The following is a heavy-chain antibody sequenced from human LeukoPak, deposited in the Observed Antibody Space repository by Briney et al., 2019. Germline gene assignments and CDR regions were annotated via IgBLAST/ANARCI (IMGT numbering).Heavy chain of an antibody. D-gene: IGHD2/OR15-2a*01. CDR3: ARGEAVIPDGMDV. Sequence: PGESLRLSCAASGFTFSSYAMHWVRQAPGKGLEWVAVISYDGSNKYYADSVEGRFTISRDNSKNTLYLQMNSLRAEDTAVYYCARGEAVIPDGMDVWGQGTTVTVSS. J-gene: IGHJ6*02. CDR2: ISYDGSNK. CDR1: GFTFSSYA. V-gene: IGHV3-30-3*01.